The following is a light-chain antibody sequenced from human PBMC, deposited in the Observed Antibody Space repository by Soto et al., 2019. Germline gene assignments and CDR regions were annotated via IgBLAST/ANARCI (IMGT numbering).Light chain of an antibody. CDR2: NAS. Sequence: DIVLTQSPCTLSFSPGERSTLSCRASQSVSSSYLAWYQQKPGQAPRLLIYNASSRATGIPDRFSGSGSGTDFTLTINRLEPEDFAVYYCQQYGNSRGTFGQGTKVDIE. CDR1: QSVSSSY. V-gene: IGKV3-20*01. CDR3: QQYGNSRGT. J-gene: IGKJ1*01.